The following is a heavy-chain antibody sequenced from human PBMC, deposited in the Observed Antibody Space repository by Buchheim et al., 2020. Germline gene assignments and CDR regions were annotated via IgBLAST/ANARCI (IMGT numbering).Heavy chain of an antibody. J-gene: IGHJ5*02. CDR2: INHSGST. V-gene: IGHV4-34*01. Sequence: QVQLQQWGAGLLKPSETLSLTCAVYGGSFSGYYWSWIRQPPGKGLEWIGEINHSGSTNYNPSLKSRVTISVDTSTNQFYLTLRSVTAADTAVYYCARGLRRGSWFDPWGQGTL. D-gene: IGHD3-10*01. CDR1: GGSFSGYY. CDR3: ARGLRRGSWFDP.